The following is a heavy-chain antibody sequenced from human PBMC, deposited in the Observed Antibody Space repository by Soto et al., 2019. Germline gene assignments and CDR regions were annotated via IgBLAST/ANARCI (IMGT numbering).Heavy chain of an antibody. D-gene: IGHD1-26*01. Sequence: LSLTCAVYGGSFSAYYWSWVRQPPGKGLEWIGEIIHSESTKYNPSLKSRVTISVDTSKNQFSLKLSSVTAADTAAYYCARQRPTDGRWEFANYYGMDVWGQGTPVTAP. CDR3: ARQRPTDGRWEFANYYGMDV. CDR2: IIHSEST. CDR1: GGSFSAYY. V-gene: IGHV4-34*12. J-gene: IGHJ6*02.